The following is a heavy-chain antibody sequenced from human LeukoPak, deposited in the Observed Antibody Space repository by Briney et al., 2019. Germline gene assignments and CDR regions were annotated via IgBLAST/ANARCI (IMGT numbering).Heavy chain of an antibody. D-gene: IGHD1-26*01. V-gene: IGHV5-51*01. CDR2: IYPGDSDT. J-gene: IGHJ3*02. CDR3: ARHQSLNGMGAFDI. CDR1: GYSFTSYW. Sequence: GESLKISCKGSGYSFTSYWIGWVRRMPGKGLEWMGIIYPGDSDTRYSPSFQGQVTIPADKSISTAYLQWSSLKASDTAMYYCARHQSLNGMGAFDIWGQGTMVTVSS.